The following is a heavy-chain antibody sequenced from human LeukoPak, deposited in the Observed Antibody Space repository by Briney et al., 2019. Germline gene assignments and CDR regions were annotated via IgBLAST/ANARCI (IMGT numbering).Heavy chain of an antibody. J-gene: IGHJ4*02. V-gene: IGHV3-53*01. CDR3: ARGGGRLITGTPPDY. D-gene: IGHD1-7*01. CDR1: GFTVSSNY. CDR2: IYSGGSI. Sequence: GGSLRLSCAASGFTVSSNYMSWVRQAPGKGLEWVSVIYSGGSIYYADSVKGRFTISRDNAKNSLYLQMNSLRAEDTAVYYCARGGGRLITGTPPDYWGQGTLVTVCS.